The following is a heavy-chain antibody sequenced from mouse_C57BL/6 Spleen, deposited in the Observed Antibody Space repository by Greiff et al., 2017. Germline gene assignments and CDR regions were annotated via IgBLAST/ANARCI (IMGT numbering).Heavy chain of an antibody. V-gene: IGHV1-50*01. Sequence: QVQLQQPGAELVKPGASVKLSCKASGYTFTSYWMQWVKQRPGQGLEWIGEIDPSDSYTNYNQKFKGKATLTVDTSSSTAYMQLSSLPSEDSAVYYCARFRYWGQGTTLTVAS. J-gene: IGHJ2*01. CDR1: GYTFTSYW. CDR2: IDPSDSYT. CDR3: ARFRY.